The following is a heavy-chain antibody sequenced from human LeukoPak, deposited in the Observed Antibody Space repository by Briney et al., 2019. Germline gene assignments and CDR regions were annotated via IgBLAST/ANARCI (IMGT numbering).Heavy chain of an antibody. Sequence: GSLRLSCAASGFTFSSYSMNWVRQAPGKALEWVSSISSSSSYIYYADSVKGRFTISRDNAKNSLYLQMNSLRAEDTAVYYCARVSAMVFFDYWGQGTLVTVSS. CDR2: ISSSSSYI. CDR3: ARVSAMVFFDY. D-gene: IGHD5-18*01. CDR1: GFTFSSYS. V-gene: IGHV3-21*01. J-gene: IGHJ4*02.